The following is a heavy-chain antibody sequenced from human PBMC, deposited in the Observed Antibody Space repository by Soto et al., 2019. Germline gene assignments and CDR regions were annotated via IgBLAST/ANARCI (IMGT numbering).Heavy chain of an antibody. V-gene: IGHV3-30-3*01. CDR3: ARVYDYGDYSTGGPGDY. Sequence: GGSLRLSCAASGFTFSSYAMHWVRQAPGKGLEWVAVISYDGSNKYYADSVKGRFTISRDNSKNTLYLQMNSLRAEDTAVYYCARVYDYGDYSTGGPGDYWGQGTLVTVSS. D-gene: IGHD4-17*01. CDR2: ISYDGSNK. J-gene: IGHJ4*02. CDR1: GFTFSSYA.